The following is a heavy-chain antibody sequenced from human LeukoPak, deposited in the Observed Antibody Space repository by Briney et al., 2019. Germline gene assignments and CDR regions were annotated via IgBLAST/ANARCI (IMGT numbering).Heavy chain of an antibody. CDR2: IYHSGST. J-gene: IGHJ6*03. CDR3: ARDTISSTYYYYMDV. D-gene: IGHD2-2*01. Sequence: PSETLSLTCAVSGGSISSSNWWSWVRQPPGKGLEWIGEIYHSGSTNYNPSLKSRVTISVDTSKNQFSLKLSSVTAADTAVYYCARDTISSTYYYYMDVWGKGTTVTVSS. CDR1: GGSISSSNW. V-gene: IGHV4-4*02.